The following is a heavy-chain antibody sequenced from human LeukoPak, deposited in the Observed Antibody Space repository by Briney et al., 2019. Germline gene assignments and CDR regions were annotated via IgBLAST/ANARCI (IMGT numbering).Heavy chain of an antibody. V-gene: IGHV3-9*01. CDR1: GFTFDDFG. D-gene: IGHD2-2*02. CDR2: INWSGTSI. CDR3: IKDKRSTYTASWLDS. J-gene: IGHJ4*02. Sequence: GGSLRLSCAASGFTFDDFGMHWVRQPPGKGLEWVSGINWSGTSIGYAASVKGRFTISRDNAKNSLFLQMDSLRPEDTAFYYCIKDKRSTYTASWLDSWGQGTLVTVSS.